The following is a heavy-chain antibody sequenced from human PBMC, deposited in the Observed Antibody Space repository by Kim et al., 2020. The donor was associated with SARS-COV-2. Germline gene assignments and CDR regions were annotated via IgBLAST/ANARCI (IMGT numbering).Heavy chain of an antibody. V-gene: IGHV1-69*02. Sequence: SVKVSCKASGGTFSSYTISWVRQAPGQGLEWMGRIIPILGIANYAQKFQGRVTITADKSTSTAYMELSSLRSEDTAVYYCASSVQLLSTYYYYGMDVWGQGTTVTVSS. D-gene: IGHD1-1*01. CDR3: ASSVQLLSTYYYYGMDV. CDR2: IIPILGIA. J-gene: IGHJ6*02. CDR1: GGTFSSYT.